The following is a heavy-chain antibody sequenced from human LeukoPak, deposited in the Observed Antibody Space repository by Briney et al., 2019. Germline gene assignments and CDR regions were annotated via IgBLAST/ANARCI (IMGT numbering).Heavy chain of an antibody. D-gene: IGHD5-18*01. CDR2: ISGSGGST. V-gene: IGHV3-23*01. J-gene: IGHJ6*02. CDR1: GFTFSSNA. CDR3: AKGWSYGPPYYYDGMDV. Sequence: GGSLRFSCAASGFTFSSNAMSWVCQAPGKGLEWVSAISGSGGSTYYADSVKGRFTISRDNSKNTLYLQMNSLRAEDTAVYYCAKGWSYGPPYYYDGMDVWGQGTTVTVSS.